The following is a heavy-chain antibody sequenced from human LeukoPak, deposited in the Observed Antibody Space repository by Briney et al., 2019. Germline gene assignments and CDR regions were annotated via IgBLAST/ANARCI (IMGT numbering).Heavy chain of an antibody. D-gene: IGHD2-2*02. CDR3: ARLRGYCSSTSCYIPYYFDY. CDR2: IYPGDSDT. CDR1: GYSFTSYW. Sequence: GESLKISCKGSGYSFTSYWIGWVRQMPGKGLEWMGIIYPGDSDTRYSPSFQDQVTISADKSISTAYLQWSSLKASDTAMYYCARLRGYCSSTSCYIPYYFDYWGQGTLVTVSS. J-gene: IGHJ4*02. V-gene: IGHV5-51*01.